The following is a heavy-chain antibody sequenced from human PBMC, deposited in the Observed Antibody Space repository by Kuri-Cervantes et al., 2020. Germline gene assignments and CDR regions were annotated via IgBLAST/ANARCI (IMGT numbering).Heavy chain of an antibody. CDR1: GDSVSSGSYY. CDR3: ARGRQYYYYYYMDV. Sequence: SETLSLTCTVSGDSVSSGSYYWSWIRQPPGKGLEWIGYIYYSGSTNYNPSLKSRVTISVDTSKNQFSLKLSSVTAADTAVYYCARGRQYYYYYYMDVWGKGTTVTVSS. J-gene: IGHJ6*03. V-gene: IGHV4-61*01. CDR2: IYYSGST.